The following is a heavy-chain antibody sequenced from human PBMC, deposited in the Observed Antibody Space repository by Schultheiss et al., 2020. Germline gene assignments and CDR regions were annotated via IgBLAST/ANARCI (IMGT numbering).Heavy chain of an antibody. CDR3: ARDYREYCSSTSCPPPYWYYYGMDV. CDR1: GGSISSYY. CDR2: IYYSGST. D-gene: IGHD2-2*01. V-gene: IGHV4-59*01. Sequence: SQTLSLTCTVSGGSISSYYWSWIRQPPGKGLEWIGYIYYSGSTNYNPSLKSRVTISVDTSKNQFSLKLSSVTAADTAVYYCARDYREYCSSTSCPPPYWYYYGMDVWGQGTTVTVSS. J-gene: IGHJ6*02.